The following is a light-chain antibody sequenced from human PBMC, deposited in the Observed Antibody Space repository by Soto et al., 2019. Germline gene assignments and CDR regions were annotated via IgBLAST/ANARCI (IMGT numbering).Light chain of an antibody. V-gene: IGKV2-24*01. Sequence: DIVMTQTPLSSPVTLGQPASISCRSSQSLVHGDGNTYLSWLHQRPGQPPRLLIYKISNRFDGVXDXXSGSGAGTDFTLKISRVEAEDVGVFYCMQATQFPHTFGQGTKLEI. CDR1: QSLVHGDGNTY. CDR3: MQATQFPHT. CDR2: KIS. J-gene: IGKJ2*01.